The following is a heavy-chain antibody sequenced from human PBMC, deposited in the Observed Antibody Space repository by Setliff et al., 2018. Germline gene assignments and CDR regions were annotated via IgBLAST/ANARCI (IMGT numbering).Heavy chain of an antibody. J-gene: IGHJ4*01. CDR2: INTKTGDP. D-gene: IGHD4-17*01. Sequence: ASVKVSCKASGYSLSNYVMNWVRQAPGQGLEWMGWINTKTGDPTYAQGYTGRFAFSLDTSDSATYLDISNLKAEDTATYYCARADHLVTTTFDYWGQGTLVT. CDR1: GYSLSNYV. CDR3: ARADHLVTTTFDY. V-gene: IGHV7-4-1*02.